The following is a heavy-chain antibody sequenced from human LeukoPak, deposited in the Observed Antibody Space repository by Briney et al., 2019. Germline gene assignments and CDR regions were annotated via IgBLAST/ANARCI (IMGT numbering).Heavy chain of an antibody. CDR2: INHSGRT. Sequence: SETLSLTCAVYGESFSAYYWSWIRQPPGKGLEWIGEINHSGRTIYNPSLTSRVTISVDTSKNQFSLKLNSVTAADTAVYYCARLWRSYYYDSSGYWYFDYWGQGTLVTVSS. CDR1: GESFSAYY. V-gene: IGHV4-34*01. D-gene: IGHD3-22*01. J-gene: IGHJ4*02. CDR3: ARLWRSYYYDSSGYWYFDY.